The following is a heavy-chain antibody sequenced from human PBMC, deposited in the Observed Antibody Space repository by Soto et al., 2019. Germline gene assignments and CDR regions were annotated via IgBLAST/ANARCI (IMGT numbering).Heavy chain of an antibody. CDR1: GFTFSSYA. D-gene: IGHD3-10*01. V-gene: IGHV3-23*01. CDR3: ALRGWGSGSGFDY. Sequence: EVQLLESRGGLVQPGGSLRLSCAASGFTFSSYAMSWVRQAPGKGLEWVSAISGSGGSTYYADSVKGRFTISRDNSKNTLYLQMNSLRAEDTAVYYCALRGWGSGSGFDYWGQGTLVTVSS. CDR2: ISGSGGST. J-gene: IGHJ4*02.